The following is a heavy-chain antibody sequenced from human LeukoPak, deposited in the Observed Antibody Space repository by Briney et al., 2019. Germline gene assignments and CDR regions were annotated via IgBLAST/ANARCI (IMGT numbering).Heavy chain of an antibody. Sequence: PSETLSLTCAVYGGSFNGYYWSWIRQPPGKGLEWIGEINHSGSTNYNPSLKSRVTVSVDTSKNQFSLKLSSVTAADTAVYYCATRRFGELTYWGQGTLVTVSS. CDR2: INHSGST. CDR3: ATRRFGELTY. CDR1: GGSFNGYY. V-gene: IGHV4-34*01. J-gene: IGHJ4*02. D-gene: IGHD3-10*01.